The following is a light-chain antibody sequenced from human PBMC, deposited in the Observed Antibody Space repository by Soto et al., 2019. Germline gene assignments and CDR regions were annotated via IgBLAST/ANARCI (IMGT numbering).Light chain of an antibody. V-gene: IGKV3D-20*02. CDR3: QQRNNWRRGT. J-gene: IGKJ5*01. CDR1: QTVRNNY. CDR2: DAS. Sequence: VLTQSPCTLSLSPGERATLSCRASQTVRNNYLAWYQQKPGQAPRLLIYDASSRATGIPARFSGSGSGTDFTLTISSLEPEDFAVYYCQQRNNWRRGTFGQGTRLEI.